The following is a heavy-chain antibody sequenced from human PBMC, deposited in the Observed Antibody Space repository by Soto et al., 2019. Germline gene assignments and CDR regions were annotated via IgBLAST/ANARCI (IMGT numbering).Heavy chain of an antibody. D-gene: IGHD3-10*01. CDR2: XNXXXGXT. CDR1: GYTFTSYY. Sequence: ASVKVSCKASGYTFTSYYMHWVRQAPGQALEWMXIXNXXXGXTXXXQXXXXRVTMTRDTSTSTVYMELRSLRSEDTAVYYCARSGLMVRGVPFDYWGQGTLVTVSS. V-gene: IGHV1-46*01. J-gene: IGHJ4*02. CDR3: ARSGLMVRGVPFDY.